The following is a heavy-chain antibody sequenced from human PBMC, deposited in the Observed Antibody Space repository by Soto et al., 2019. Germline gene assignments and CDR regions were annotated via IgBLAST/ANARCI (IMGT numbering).Heavy chain of an antibody. CDR2: ISAYNGNT. Sequence: QVPLVQSGAEVKKPGASVKVSCKASGYTFTSYGISWVRQAPGQGLEWMGWISAYNGNTNYAQKLQGRVTMTTDTSTSTAYMELRSLRSDDTAVYYCARSKVGYSYGLPFDYWGQGTLVTVSS. J-gene: IGHJ4*02. D-gene: IGHD5-18*01. CDR1: GYTFTSYG. V-gene: IGHV1-18*01. CDR3: ARSKVGYSYGLPFDY.